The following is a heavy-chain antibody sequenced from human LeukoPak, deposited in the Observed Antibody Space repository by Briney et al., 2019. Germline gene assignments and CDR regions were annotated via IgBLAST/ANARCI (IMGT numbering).Heavy chain of an antibody. D-gene: IGHD2-2*01. CDR3: ARGGDFGVPAPLGIDAFDI. CDR2: ISSRSSTI. V-gene: IGHV3-48*01. Sequence: GGSLRLSCAASGFTFSSYSMNWVRQAPGKGLEWVSYISSRSSTIYYADSVKGRFTISRDNAKNSLYLQINSLKTEDTAVYYCARGGDFGVPAPLGIDAFDIWGQGTMVTVSS. J-gene: IGHJ3*02. CDR1: GFTFSSYS.